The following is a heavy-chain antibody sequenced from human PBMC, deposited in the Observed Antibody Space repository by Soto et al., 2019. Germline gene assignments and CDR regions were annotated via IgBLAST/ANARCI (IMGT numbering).Heavy chain of an antibody. V-gene: IGHV1-18*01. Sequence: ASVKVSCKASGYSFTNYGVTWVRQAPGQGLEWMGWISAFNGNTHYAQSLQGRVTMTTDASTSTAYMELRSLRSDDTAVYYCARDRGVAPPVAGNTHYYYYMDVWGKGTTVTVSS. J-gene: IGHJ6*03. CDR1: GYSFTNYG. CDR3: ARDRGVAPPVAGNTHYYYYMDV. CDR2: ISAFNGNT. D-gene: IGHD6-19*01.